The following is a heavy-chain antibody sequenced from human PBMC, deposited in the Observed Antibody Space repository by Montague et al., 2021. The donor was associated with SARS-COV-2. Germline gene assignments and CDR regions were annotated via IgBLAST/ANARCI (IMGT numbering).Heavy chain of an antibody. CDR1: GGSFSGYY. Sequence: SETLSLTCAVYGGSFSGYYWSWIRQPPGKGLEWIGEINHSGSTNYNPSLKSRVTISVDTSKNQFSLKPSSVTAADTAVYYCARGPVDDNCSGGSCYSRHYYGMDVWGQGTTVTVSS. V-gene: IGHV4-34*01. CDR2: INHSGST. D-gene: IGHD2-15*01. CDR3: ARGPVDDNCSGGSCYSRHYYGMDV. J-gene: IGHJ6*02.